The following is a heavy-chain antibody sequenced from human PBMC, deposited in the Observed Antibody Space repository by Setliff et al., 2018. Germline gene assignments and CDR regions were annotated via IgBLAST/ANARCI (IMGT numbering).Heavy chain of an antibody. Sequence: GESLKISCKASGYSFSNFWINWVRQLPGKGLEWMGRIEPIDSYTNYSPSFQGHVTISIDKSITTAYLHWSSLKASDTAMYYCTRGGYDSGVWGQGTLVTVSS. V-gene: IGHV5-10-1*01. CDR2: IEPIDSYT. J-gene: IGHJ4*02. CDR3: TRGGYDSGV. CDR1: GYSFSNFW. D-gene: IGHD6-25*01.